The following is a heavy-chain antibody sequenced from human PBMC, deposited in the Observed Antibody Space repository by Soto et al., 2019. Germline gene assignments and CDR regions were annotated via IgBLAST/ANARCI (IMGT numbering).Heavy chain of an antibody. CDR3: AREENNWNYVFAFDI. CDR2: IWYDGSNK. CDR1: GFTFSSYG. Sequence: QVQLVESGGGVVQPGRSLRLSCAASGFTFSSYGMHWVRQAPGKGLEWVAVIWYDGSNKYYADSVKGRFTISRDNSKNTLYLQMNSLRAEDTAVYYCAREENNWNYVFAFDIRGQGTMVTVSS. J-gene: IGHJ3*02. D-gene: IGHD1-7*01. V-gene: IGHV3-33*01.